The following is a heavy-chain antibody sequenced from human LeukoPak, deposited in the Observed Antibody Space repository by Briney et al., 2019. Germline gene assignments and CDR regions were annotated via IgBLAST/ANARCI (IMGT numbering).Heavy chain of an antibody. Sequence: GGSLRLSCAPSGFTFSSYAMSWVRQAPGTGVDWVSALTGSGSSTYYADSVKGRFTISRDNSQNMLFLQMNSLRDEDTAIYYCAKELTERWIIDAFDIWGQGTVVTVSS. CDR3: AKELTERWIIDAFDI. CDR2: LTGSGSST. J-gene: IGHJ3*02. V-gene: IGHV3-23*01. CDR1: GFTFSSYA. D-gene: IGHD5-12*01.